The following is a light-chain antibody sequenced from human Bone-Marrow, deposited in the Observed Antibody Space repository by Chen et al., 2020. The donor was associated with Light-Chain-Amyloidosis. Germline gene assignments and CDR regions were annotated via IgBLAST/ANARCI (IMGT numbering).Light chain of an antibody. Sequence: QSALTQPASVSRSPGQSITFSCTGTSSDVGAYNCVSWFQQHPGKVPKLMIYDVSNRPSGVSNRVSGSKSGNTASLTISGLQAEDEAHYYCSSKTTSNSLVFGGGTKLTVL. CDR2: DVS. V-gene: IGLV2-14*01. J-gene: IGLJ2*01. CDR1: SSDVGAYNC. CDR3: SSKTTSNSLV.